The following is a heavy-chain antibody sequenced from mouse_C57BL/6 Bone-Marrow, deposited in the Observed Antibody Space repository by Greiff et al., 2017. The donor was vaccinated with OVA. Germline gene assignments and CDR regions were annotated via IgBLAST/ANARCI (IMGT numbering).Heavy chain of an antibody. D-gene: IGHD1-1*01. CDR3: ARGGYGSSYFAY. CDR2: IYPGDGDT. CDR1: GYAFSSYW. V-gene: IGHV1-80*01. J-gene: IGHJ3*01. Sequence: VMLVESGAELVKPGASVKISCKASGYAFSSYWMNWVKQRPGKGLEWIGQIYPGDGDTNYNGKFKGKATLTADKSSSTAYMQLSSLTSEDSAVYFCARGGYGSSYFAYWGQGTLVTVSA.